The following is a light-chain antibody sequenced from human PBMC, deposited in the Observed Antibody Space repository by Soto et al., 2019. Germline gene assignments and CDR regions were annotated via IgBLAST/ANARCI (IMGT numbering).Light chain of an antibody. CDR1: QRISAF. Sequence: DIQMTQSPSSMSAFVGESVTITCHASQRISAFLNWYHQKPGKAPKLLIYSASYLQSGVPLNFSGSGSGTDFTLSIVTLQPEDSGTYFCQQSYRLPLTFGGGTKVEI. V-gene: IGKV1-39*01. CDR3: QQSYRLPLT. J-gene: IGKJ4*01. CDR2: SAS.